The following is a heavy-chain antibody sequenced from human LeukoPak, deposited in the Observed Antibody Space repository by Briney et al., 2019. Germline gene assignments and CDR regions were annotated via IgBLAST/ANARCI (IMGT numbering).Heavy chain of an antibody. CDR3: ARTCPMMYCSSSFFDP. CDR1: GYTFTIFG. D-gene: IGHD2-2*01. Sequence: GASVKVSCTASGYTFTIFGVTWVRQAPGQGLEWVGWISAYDGNTKYAQKFQGRVTMTTDRSTSTGYMELRTLRSDDTAVYYCARTCPMMYCSSSFFDPWGQGTLVTVSS. J-gene: IGHJ5*02. V-gene: IGHV1-18*01. CDR2: ISAYDGNT.